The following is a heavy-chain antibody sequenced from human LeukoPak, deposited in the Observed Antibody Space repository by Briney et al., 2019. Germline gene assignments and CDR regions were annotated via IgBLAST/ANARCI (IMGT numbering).Heavy chain of an antibody. CDR3: ARHSSSGGGAFDI. CDR1: GYSISSGYY. J-gene: IGHJ3*02. CDR2: IYYSGST. V-gene: IGHV4-38-2*01. Sequence: SETLSLTCAVSGYSISSGYYWGWIRQPPGKGLEWIGSIYYSGSTYYNPSLKSRVTISVDTSKNQFPLKLSSVTAADTAVYYCARHSSSGGGAFDIWGQGTMVTVSS. D-gene: IGHD6-19*01.